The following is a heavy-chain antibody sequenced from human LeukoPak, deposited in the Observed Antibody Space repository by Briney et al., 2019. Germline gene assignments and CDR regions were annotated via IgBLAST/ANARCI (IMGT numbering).Heavy chain of an antibody. V-gene: IGHV3-7*01. Sequence: GGSLRLSCAASGFTFSSYAMSWVRLAPGKGLEWVANMNQDGSAKGYVDSVKGRFTISRDNARNSLYLQMSSLRPEDTAVYYCATYTHWVAGDVWGQGTTVTVSS. J-gene: IGHJ6*02. D-gene: IGHD3-16*01. CDR2: MNQDGSAK. CDR1: GFTFSSYA. CDR3: ATYTHWVAGDV.